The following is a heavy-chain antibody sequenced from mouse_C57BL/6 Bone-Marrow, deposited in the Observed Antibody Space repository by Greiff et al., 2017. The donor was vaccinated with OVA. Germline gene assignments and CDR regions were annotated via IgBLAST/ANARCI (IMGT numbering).Heavy chain of an antibody. D-gene: IGHD4-1*01. CDR2: IDPSDSYT. CDR1: GYTFTSYW. V-gene: IGHV1-50*01. J-gene: IGHJ1*03. Sequence: VQLQQPGAELVKPGASVKLSCKASGYTFTSYWMQWVKQRPGQGLEWIGEIDPSDSYTNYNQKFKGKATLTVDTSSSTTYMQLSSLTSEDSAVYYCARGTGAHWYFDVWGTGTTVTVSS. CDR3: ARGTGAHWYFDV.